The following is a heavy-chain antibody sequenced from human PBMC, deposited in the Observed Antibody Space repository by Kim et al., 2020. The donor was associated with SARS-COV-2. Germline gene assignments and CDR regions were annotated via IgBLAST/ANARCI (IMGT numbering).Heavy chain of an antibody. Sequence: GGSLRLSCAASGFTFSSYSMNWVRQAPGKGLEWVSSISSSSSYIYYADSVKGRFTISRDNAKNSLYLQMNSLRAEDTAVYYCARDSPTYYYGSGSYYKPMRGCDYWGQGNLVTVSS. CDR1: GFTFSSYS. CDR3: ARDSPTYYYGSGSYYKPMRGCDY. J-gene: IGHJ4*02. V-gene: IGHV3-21*01. CDR2: ISSSSSYI. D-gene: IGHD3-10*01.